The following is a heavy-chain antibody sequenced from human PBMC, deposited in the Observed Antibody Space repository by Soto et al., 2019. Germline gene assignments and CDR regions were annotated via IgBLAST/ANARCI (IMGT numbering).Heavy chain of an antibody. V-gene: IGHV1-18*01. J-gene: IGHJ6*02. D-gene: IGHD6-13*01. CDR3: AISRFLITQQLVPGYYYYGMDV. CDR1: GYTFTSYG. CDR2: ISAYNGNT. Sequence: ASVKVSCKASGYTFTSYGISWVRQAPGQGLEWMGWISAYNGNTNYAQKLQGRVTMTTDTSTSTAYMELRSLRSDDTAVYYCAISRFLITQQLVPGYYYYGMDVWGQGSTVTVCS.